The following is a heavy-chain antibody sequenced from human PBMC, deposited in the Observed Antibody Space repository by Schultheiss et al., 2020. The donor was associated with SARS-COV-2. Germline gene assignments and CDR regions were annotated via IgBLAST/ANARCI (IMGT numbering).Heavy chain of an antibody. CDR3: ARGSPLDWYFDL. Sequence: GGSLRLSCAASGFTFSSYGMHWVRQAPGKGLEWVAVISYDGSNKYYADSVKGRFTISRDNSKNTLYLQMNSLRVEDTGLYYCARGSPLDWYFDLWGRGTLVTVSS. V-gene: IGHV3-30*12. J-gene: IGHJ2*01. CDR2: ISYDGSNK. CDR1: GFTFSSYG.